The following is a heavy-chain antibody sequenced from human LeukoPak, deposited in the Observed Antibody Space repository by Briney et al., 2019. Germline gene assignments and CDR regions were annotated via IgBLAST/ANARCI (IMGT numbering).Heavy chain of an antibody. Sequence: GGSLRLSCAASGFTFSSYSMNWVRQAPGKGLEWVSSISSSSSYIYYADSVKGRFTISRDNAKNSLYLQMNSLRAEDTAVHYCARAGFTIFGVVIIPVPVDYWGQGTLVTVSS. CDR2: ISSSSSYI. CDR1: GFTFSSYS. J-gene: IGHJ4*02. V-gene: IGHV3-21*01. D-gene: IGHD3-3*01. CDR3: ARAGFTIFGVVIIPVPVDY.